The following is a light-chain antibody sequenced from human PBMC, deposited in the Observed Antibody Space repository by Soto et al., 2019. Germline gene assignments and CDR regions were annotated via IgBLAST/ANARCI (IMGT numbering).Light chain of an antibody. CDR2: DVS. V-gene: IGLV2-14*03. CDR3: SSFTSSSTYV. J-gene: IGLJ1*01. CDR1: SSDVGGYNY. Sequence: QSALTQPASMSGSPGQSITISCTGTSSDVGGYNYVSWYQQHTGKAPRLMIYDVSNRPSGVSNRFSGSKSGNTASLTISGLQAEDEADYYCSSFTSSSTYVFGTGTKLTVL.